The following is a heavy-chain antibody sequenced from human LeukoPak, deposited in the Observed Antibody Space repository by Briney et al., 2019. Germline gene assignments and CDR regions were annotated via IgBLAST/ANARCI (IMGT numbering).Heavy chain of an antibody. CDR2: IITSSSYI. Sequence: GGPLRLSCPASGFTFSSYSMNWVRQAPGKGLEWVSSIITSSSYIYYADSGKGRFTISRYNARNSLYLQMNTLRAEDTAVYSCARGADGVSSNSRGWFDPWGQGTLVTVSS. J-gene: IGHJ5*02. D-gene: IGHD2-15*01. CDR3: ARGADGVSSNSRGWFDP. CDR1: GFTFSSYS. V-gene: IGHV3-21*01.